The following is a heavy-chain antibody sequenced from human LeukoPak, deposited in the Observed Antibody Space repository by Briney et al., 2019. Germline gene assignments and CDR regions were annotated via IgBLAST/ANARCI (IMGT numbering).Heavy chain of an antibody. V-gene: IGHV4-59*01. CDR3: ARGVVAAAGRTFDF. CDR2: IYNSGST. Sequence: SETLSLTCTVSGGSISSYYWSWIRQPPGKGLEWIGYIYNSGSTSYNPSLRSRVTISLDTSKNQFSLKLNSVTAADTAIYYCARGVVAAAGRTFDFWGQGTLVTVSS. CDR1: GGSISSYY. J-gene: IGHJ4*02. D-gene: IGHD6-13*01.